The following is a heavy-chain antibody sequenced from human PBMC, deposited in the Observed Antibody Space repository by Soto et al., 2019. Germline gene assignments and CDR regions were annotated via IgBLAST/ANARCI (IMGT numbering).Heavy chain of an antibody. CDR1: GGSISFDHYH. CDR3: AREDDGGDRDYYGLDV. Sequence: PSETLSLTCTVSGGSISFDHYHWTWIRQPPGKGLEWIGYVHYSGSVLYNPSLQSRVSISVDTSKNQFYLKLSSVTAADTAVYFCAREDDGGDRDYYGLDVWGQGTTVTVSS. D-gene: IGHD2-21*02. CDR2: VHYSGSV. V-gene: IGHV4-30-4*01. J-gene: IGHJ6*02.